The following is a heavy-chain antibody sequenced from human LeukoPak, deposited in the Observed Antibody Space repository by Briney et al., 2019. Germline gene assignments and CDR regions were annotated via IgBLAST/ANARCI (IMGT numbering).Heavy chain of an antibody. J-gene: IGHJ4*02. CDR3: TTDSGPPSGYFDY. CDR1: GFTFSSYE. D-gene: IGHD1-26*01. CDR2: ISSSGSTI. V-gene: IGHV3-48*03. Sequence: SGGSLRLSCAASGFTFSSYEMNWVRQAPGKGLEWVSYISSSGSTIYYADSVKGRSTISRDNAKNSLFLQMNSLKTEDTAVYYCTTDSGPPSGYFDYWDQGTLVTVSS.